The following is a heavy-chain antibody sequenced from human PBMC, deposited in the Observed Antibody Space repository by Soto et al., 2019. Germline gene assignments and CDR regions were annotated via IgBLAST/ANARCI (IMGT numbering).Heavy chain of an antibody. CDR3: ARGFSYRWVY. CDR1: GGSFSDNY. V-gene: IGHV4-59*12. Sequence: SETLSLTCDVSGGSFSDNYWTWIRQVPGKGLEWIGYVYYSGTTNYIQSLKSRVTMSVDKSGNQVSLDLTSVAAADPAVYFCARGFSYRWVYWGQGTLVTVSS. J-gene: IGHJ4*02. CDR2: VYYSGTT. D-gene: IGHD6-13*01.